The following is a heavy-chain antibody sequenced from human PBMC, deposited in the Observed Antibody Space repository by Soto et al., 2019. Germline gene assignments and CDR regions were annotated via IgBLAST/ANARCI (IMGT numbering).Heavy chain of an antibody. Sequence: GESLKISCKCSGDNCTSYWIVLVRQMPGKGLEWMGIIYPGDSDTRYSPSFQGQVTISADKSINTAYLQWSSLKASDTAMYYCARRDSYYYYMDVWGTGTTVTVSS. V-gene: IGHV5-51*01. CDR2: IYPGDSDT. J-gene: IGHJ6*03. CDR1: GDNCTSYW. CDR3: ARRDSYYYYMDV.